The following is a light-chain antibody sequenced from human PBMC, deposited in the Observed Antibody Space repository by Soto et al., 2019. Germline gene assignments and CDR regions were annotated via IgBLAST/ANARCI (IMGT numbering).Light chain of an antibody. CDR1: TGAVTSGHY. V-gene: IGLV7-46*01. CDR3: LLQDSEIRV. CDR2: DAS. J-gene: IGLJ3*02. Sequence: QAVVTQEPSLTVSPGGTVTLTCASSTGAVTSGHYQYWFQQRPGQAPKTLIYDASNKYPWTPARFSGSLFGGKAALTLWGAQPEDEAEYYCLLQDSEIRVFGGGTKLTVL.